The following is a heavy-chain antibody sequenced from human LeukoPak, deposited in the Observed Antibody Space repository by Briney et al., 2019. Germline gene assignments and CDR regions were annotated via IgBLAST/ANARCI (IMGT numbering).Heavy chain of an antibody. J-gene: IGHJ4*02. CDR2: IRYDGSNK. CDR3: ARSSDYGDPVDY. CDR1: GFTFSSYS. V-gene: IGHV3-33*08. D-gene: IGHD4-17*01. Sequence: GGSLRLSCAASGFTFSSYSMNWVRQAPGKGLEWVAFIRYDGSNKYYADSVKGRFTISRDNSKNTLYLQMNSLRAEDTAVYYCARSSDYGDPVDYWGQGTLVTVSS.